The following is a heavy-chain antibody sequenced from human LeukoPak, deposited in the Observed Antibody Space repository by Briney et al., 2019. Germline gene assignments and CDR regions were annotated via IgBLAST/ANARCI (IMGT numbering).Heavy chain of an antibody. D-gene: IGHD4-11*01. CDR3: ARAGYYSNYLAY. Sequence: SETLPLTCAVYGGSFSGYYWSWIRQPPGKGLEWIGEINHSGSTNYNPSLKSRVTISVDTSKNQFSLKLSSVTAGDTAVYYCARAGYYSNYLAYWGQGTLVTVSS. J-gene: IGHJ4*02. V-gene: IGHV4-34*01. CDR2: INHSGST. CDR1: GGSFSGYY.